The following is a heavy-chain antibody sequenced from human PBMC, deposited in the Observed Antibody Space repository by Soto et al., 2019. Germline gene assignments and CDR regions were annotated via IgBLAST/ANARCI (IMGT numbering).Heavy chain of an antibody. CDR3: AKDLVSIAAPGGFDY. D-gene: IGHD6-13*01. V-gene: IGHV3-23*01. CDR2: ISGSGGST. Sequence: GGSLRLSCAVSGFTFSSYAMSWVRQAPGKGLEWVSAISGSGGSTYYADSVKGRFTISRDNSKNTLYLQMNSLRAEDTAVYYCAKDLVSIAAPGGFDYWGQGTLVTVSS. CDR1: GFTFSSYA. J-gene: IGHJ4*02.